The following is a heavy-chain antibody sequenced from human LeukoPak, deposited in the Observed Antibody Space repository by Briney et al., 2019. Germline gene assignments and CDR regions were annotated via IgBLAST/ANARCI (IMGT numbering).Heavy chain of an antibody. Sequence: GRSLRLSCAASGFTFSSYAVHWVRQAPGKGLEWVAVISYDGSNKYYADSVKGRFTISRDNSKNTLYLQMNSLRAEDTAVYYCARAGDCSSTSCLDYWGQGTLVTVSS. CDR2: ISYDGSNK. V-gene: IGHV3-30*01. CDR1: GFTFSSYA. J-gene: IGHJ4*02. CDR3: ARAGDCSSTSCLDY. D-gene: IGHD2-2*01.